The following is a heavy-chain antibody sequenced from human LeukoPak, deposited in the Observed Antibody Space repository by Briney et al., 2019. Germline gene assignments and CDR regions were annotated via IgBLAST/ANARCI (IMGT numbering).Heavy chain of an antibody. CDR3: ARGGSPSAADPYYYYYYMDV. Sequence: ASVKVSCKASGYTFTSYYMRWVRQAPGQGLEWKGIINPSGGSTSYAQKFQGRVTMTRDMSTSTVYMELSSLRSEDTAVYYCARGGSPSAADPYYYYYYMDVWGKGTTVTVSS. CDR1: GYTFTSYY. D-gene: IGHD6-13*01. J-gene: IGHJ6*03. CDR2: INPSGGST. V-gene: IGHV1-46*01.